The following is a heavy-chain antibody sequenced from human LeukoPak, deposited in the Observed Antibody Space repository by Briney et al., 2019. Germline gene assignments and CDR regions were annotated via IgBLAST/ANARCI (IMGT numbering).Heavy chain of an antibody. CDR1: GGSISSSSYY. Sequence: SETLSLTCTVSGGSISSSSYYWGWIRQPPGKGLEWIGSIYYSGSTYYNPSLKSRVTISVDTSKNQFSLKLSSVTAADTAVHYCARQRDGYNHTPWGQGTMVTVSS. V-gene: IGHV4-39*01. D-gene: IGHD5-24*01. CDR2: IYYSGST. CDR3: ARQRDGYNHTP. J-gene: IGHJ3*01.